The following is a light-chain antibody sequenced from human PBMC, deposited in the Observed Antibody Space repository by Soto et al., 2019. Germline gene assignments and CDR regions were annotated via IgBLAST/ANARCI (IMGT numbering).Light chain of an antibody. Sequence: VLTQSPAILSLSPGERATLSCRASQSGSNYLAWYQQNPGQAPRLLIYDSSSRATGIPARFSASGSGTDFTLTISILEPEDFAVYYCQQRRVWPLTFGGGTKVEIK. CDR1: QSGSNY. CDR2: DSS. V-gene: IGKV3-11*01. J-gene: IGKJ4*01. CDR3: QQRRVWPLT.